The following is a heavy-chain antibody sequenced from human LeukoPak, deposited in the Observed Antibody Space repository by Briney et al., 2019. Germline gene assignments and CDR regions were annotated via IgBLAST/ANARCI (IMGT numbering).Heavy chain of an antibody. CDR1: GGSITSGTYY. CDR2: ILHSGST. J-gene: IGHJ4*02. D-gene: IGHD3-3*01. V-gene: IGHV4-30-2*01. Sequence: SQTLSLTCDVSGGSITSGTYYWSWIRQPPGKGLEWIGYILHSGSTYQSPSLKSRVTISVDTSKSQFALKLSSVTAADTAVYYCARTRDFWNGYFDYWGQGTLVTVSS. CDR3: ARTRDFWNGYFDY.